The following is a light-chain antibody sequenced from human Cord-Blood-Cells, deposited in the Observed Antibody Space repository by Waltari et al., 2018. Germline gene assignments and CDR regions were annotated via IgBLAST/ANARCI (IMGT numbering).Light chain of an antibody. J-gene: IGKJ5*01. CDR3: QQSYSTPRVT. Sequence: DIQMTQSPSSLSASVGDRVTITCRASQSISSYLNWYQQKPGKAPKLRIYAASSLQSGVPSRFSGSGSGTDFTLTSSSLQPEDFATYYCQQSYSTPRVTFGQGTRLEIK. CDR2: AAS. V-gene: IGKV1-39*01. CDR1: QSISSY.